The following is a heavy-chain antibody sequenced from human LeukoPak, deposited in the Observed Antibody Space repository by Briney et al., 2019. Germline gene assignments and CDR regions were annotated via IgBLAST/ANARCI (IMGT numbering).Heavy chain of an antibody. J-gene: IGHJ4*02. CDR2: IIPIFGTA. V-gene: IGHV1-69*13. D-gene: IGHD2-2*01. CDR3: VRPGYCSSTSCSFDY. Sequence: ASVKVSCKASGGTFSSYAISWVRQAPGQGLEWVGGIIPIFGTANYAQKFQGRVTITADESTSTAYMELSSLRSEDTAVYYCVRPGYCSSTSCSFDYWGQGTLVTVSS. CDR1: GGTFSSYA.